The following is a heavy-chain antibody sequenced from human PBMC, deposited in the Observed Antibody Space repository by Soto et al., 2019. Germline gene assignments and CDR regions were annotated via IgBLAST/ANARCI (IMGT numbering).Heavy chain of an antibody. D-gene: IGHD2-8*01. CDR2: ISDSGGST. V-gene: IGHV3-23*01. J-gene: IGHJ6*03. Sequence: GKGLEWVAAISDSGGSTYYADSVKGRFTISRDNSKNTLYLQMNSLRAEDTAVYYCAKSNYPRSYYYYMDVWGKGTTVTVSS. CDR3: AKSNYPRSYYYYMDV.